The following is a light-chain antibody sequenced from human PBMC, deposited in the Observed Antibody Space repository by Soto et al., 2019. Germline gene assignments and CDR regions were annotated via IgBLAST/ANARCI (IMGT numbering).Light chain of an antibody. CDR2: GAS. CDR1: QSVSDY. V-gene: IGKV3-11*01. J-gene: IGKJ5*01. CDR3: QQRSNWPIT. Sequence: EIVFTQSPATLSLSPGQRATLSCRASQSVSDYLAWYQQKPGQAPRLLILGASNRATGTPARFSGSGSGTDFTLTISSLEPEDFAVYYCQQRSNWPITFGQGTRLEIK.